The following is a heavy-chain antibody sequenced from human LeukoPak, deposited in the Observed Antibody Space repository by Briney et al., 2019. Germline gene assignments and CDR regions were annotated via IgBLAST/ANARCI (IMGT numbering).Heavy chain of an antibody. J-gene: IGHJ4*02. D-gene: IGHD4-23*01. CDR2: ICVSCGGT. CDR3: PKEVTPGALLYRPFDY. Sequence: GSLRLSCAASECTSSSYSMSGGRQTPRERVGWVSAICVSCGGTYYADSATARFTISSDNSKNNMYLEMNSLRAEATDIYHCPKEVTPGALLYRPFDYWGEGTLVTVSS. V-gene: IGHV3-23*01. CDR1: ECTSSSYS.